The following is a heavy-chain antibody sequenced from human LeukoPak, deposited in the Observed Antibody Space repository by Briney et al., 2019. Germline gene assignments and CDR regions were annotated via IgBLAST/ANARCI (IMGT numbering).Heavy chain of an antibody. CDR1: GSTLRNNI. CDR2: LSFIDDST. CDR3: GREGYTSGYAGAFDT. V-gene: IGHV3-23*01. Sequence: GGSLRLSCIASGSTLRNNIMTWVRQAPGKGLEWVSSLSFIDDSTYYADSVKGRFTISRDTSKNTLFLQMNSLIPEDTGVYYCGREGYTSGYAGAFDTWGRGTMVTVSS. D-gene: IGHD2-2*01. J-gene: IGHJ3*02.